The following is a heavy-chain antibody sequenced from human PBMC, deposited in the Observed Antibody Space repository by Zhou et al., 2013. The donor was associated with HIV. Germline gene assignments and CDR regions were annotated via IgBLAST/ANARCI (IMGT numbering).Heavy chain of an antibody. CDR3: ARGIVYYYGSGSYSEYFDL. J-gene: IGHJ2*01. Sequence: QVQLVQSGAEVKKPGSSVKVSCKASGGAFYSHVITWVRQAPGQGLEWMGGIIPIFGTANYAQKFQGRVTITADESTSTAYMELSSLRSEDTAVYYCARGIVYYYGSGSYSEYFDLWGRGSLVTVSS. D-gene: IGHD3-10*01. CDR1: GGAFYSHV. V-gene: IGHV1-69*12. CDR2: IIPIFGTA.